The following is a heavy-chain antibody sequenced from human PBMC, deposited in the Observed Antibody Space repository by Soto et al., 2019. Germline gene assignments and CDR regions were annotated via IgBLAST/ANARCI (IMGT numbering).Heavy chain of an antibody. V-gene: IGHV3-21*01. CDR2: ISSSSSYI. CDR1: GFTFSSYS. D-gene: IGHD3-10*01. Sequence: EVQLVESGGGLVKPGGSLRLSCAASGFTFSSYSMNWVRQAPGKGLEWVSSISSSSSYIYYADSVKGRFTISRDNAKNPLYLQMNSLRAEDTAVYYCARDDWVKSAPLCFWESPYYYGLDVWGQGTTVTVSS. J-gene: IGHJ6*02. CDR3: ARDDWVKSAPLCFWESPYYYGLDV.